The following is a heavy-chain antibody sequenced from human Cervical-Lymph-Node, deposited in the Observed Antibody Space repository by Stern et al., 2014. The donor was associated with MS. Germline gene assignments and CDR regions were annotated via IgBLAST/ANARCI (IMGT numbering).Heavy chain of an antibody. V-gene: IGHV3-33*01. CDR2: ILNAGSNP. J-gene: IGHJ4*02. CDR1: GFSFSRYA. Sequence: VQLVESGGGVVQPGGSLRLSCAASGFSFSRYAMHWVRQAPGKGLECVAVILNAGSNPYYADSVTSRFTITRDNFKNTLYLQMNSLRAEDTAVFYCASAYSSSHYYFDYWGQGTLVTVSS. CDR3: ASAYSSSHYYFDY. D-gene: IGHD6-13*01.